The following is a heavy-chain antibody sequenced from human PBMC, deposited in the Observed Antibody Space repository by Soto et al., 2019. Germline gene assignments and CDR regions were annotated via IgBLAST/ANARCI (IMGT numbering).Heavy chain of an antibody. CDR3: TAAYPYSSSLYFDY. Sequence: EVQLVESGGGLVKPGGSLRLSCAASGFTFSKAWMTWVRQAPGKGLEWVGRIKSKADGGTIDYAAPVKGRFTISRDDSKTTLYLQMNSLKTEDTALYSCTAAYPYSSSLYFDYWGQGALVSVSS. V-gene: IGHV3-15*01. CDR2: IKSKADGGTI. CDR1: GFTFSKAW. D-gene: IGHD6-19*01. J-gene: IGHJ4*02.